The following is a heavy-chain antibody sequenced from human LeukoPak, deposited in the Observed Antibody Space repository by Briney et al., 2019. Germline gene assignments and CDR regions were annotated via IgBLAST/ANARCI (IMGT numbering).Heavy chain of an antibody. CDR2: ISSSSSYI. CDR3: ARRAGAYSHPYDY. Sequence: GGSLRLYCAASGFTFSGYSMNWVRQAPGKGLEWVSFISSSSSYIYYSDSVKGRFTISRDNSKNTLYLQMNSLRAEDTAVYYCARRAGAYSHPYDYWGQGTLVTVSS. CDR1: GFTFSGYS. J-gene: IGHJ4*02. V-gene: IGHV3-21*04. D-gene: IGHD4/OR15-4a*01.